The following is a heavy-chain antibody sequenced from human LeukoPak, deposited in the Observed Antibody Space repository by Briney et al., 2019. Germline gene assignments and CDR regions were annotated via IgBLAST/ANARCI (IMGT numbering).Heavy chain of an antibody. D-gene: IGHD3-22*01. CDR1: GYTFNSYA. J-gene: IGHJ4*02. CDR2: IRSYNGDT. CDR3: ARALYSDSSGYYPGLDH. V-gene: IGHV1-18*01. Sequence: ASVKVSCKASGYTFNSYAFSWVRQAPGQGLEWVGWIRSYNGDTNYARRFQGRVTMTTDTSTKTSHMELRNLGSDDTAVYYCARALYSDSSGYYPGLDHWGQGTLVTVSS.